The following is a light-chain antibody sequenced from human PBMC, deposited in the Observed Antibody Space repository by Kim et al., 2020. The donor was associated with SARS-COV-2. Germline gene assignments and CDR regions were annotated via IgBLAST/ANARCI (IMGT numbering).Light chain of an antibody. CDR3: QQFGSY. CDR2: GAS. CDR1: QSVTSTY. V-gene: IGKV3-20*01. Sequence: ETVLTQSPGSLSLSPGERATLSCRASQSVTSTYLAWYQQKPGQAPRLLIYGASNRATGIPDRFSGSGSGTDFTLTITRLEPEDFAVYYCQQFGSYFGPGTKVDIK. J-gene: IGKJ3*01.